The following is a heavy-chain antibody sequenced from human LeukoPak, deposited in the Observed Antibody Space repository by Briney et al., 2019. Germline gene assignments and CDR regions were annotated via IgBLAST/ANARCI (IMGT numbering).Heavy chain of an antibody. CDR2: IKSKTAGGTI. D-gene: IGHD1-26*01. CDR3: TTGESMVGSTIHIRWAD. J-gene: IGHJ4*02. Sequence: GGSLRLSCAASGFTFSNAWMTWVRQAPGKGLEWVGRIKSKTAGGTIDYAAPVKGRFTISRDDSKNTLYLQMNSLKTEDTAVYYCTTGESMVGSTIHIRWADWGQGSLVTVSS. CDR1: GFTFSNAW. V-gene: IGHV3-15*01.